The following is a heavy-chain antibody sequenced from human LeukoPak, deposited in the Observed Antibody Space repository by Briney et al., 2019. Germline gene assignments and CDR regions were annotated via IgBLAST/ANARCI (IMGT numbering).Heavy chain of an antibody. CDR1: GGSFSGYY. CDR3: AVMTTVTSRIDY. D-gene: IGHD4-17*01. Sequence: NTSETLSLTCAVYGGSFSGYYWSWIRHPPGKGLEWLGEINHSGSTKYNPSLKSRVTISVDTSKNQFSLKLSSVTAADTAVYYCAVMTTVTSRIDYWGQGTLVTVSS. V-gene: IGHV4-34*01. CDR2: INHSGST. J-gene: IGHJ4*02.